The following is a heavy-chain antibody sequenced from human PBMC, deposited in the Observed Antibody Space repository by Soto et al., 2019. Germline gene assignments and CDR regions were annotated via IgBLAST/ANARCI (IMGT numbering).Heavy chain of an antibody. Sequence: QVQLVESGGGLVKPGGSLRLSCAASGFTFSDYYMSWIRXAXXXXXXXXXXXXXXXSYTNYADSVKGRFTISRDNAKNSLYLQMNSLRAEDXAVXXXXXXXXXXXXXXXXXXXXXXXXXXXXGQGTTVTVSS. V-gene: IGHV3-11*06. CDR2: XXXXXSYT. J-gene: IGHJ6*02. CDR3: XXXXXXXXXXXXXXXXXXXXXXXX. CDR1: GFTFSDYY.